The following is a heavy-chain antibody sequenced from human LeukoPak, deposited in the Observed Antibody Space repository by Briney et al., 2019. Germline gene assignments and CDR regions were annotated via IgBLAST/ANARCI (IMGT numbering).Heavy chain of an antibody. CDR1: GYTFTSYG. CDR3: AREVSGFLEWLSYFDY. V-gene: IGHV1-69*04. CDR2: IIPILGIA. Sequence: GASVKVSCKASGYTFTSYGISWVRQAPGQGLEWMGRIIPILGIANYAQKFQGRVTITADKSTSTAYMELSSLRSEDTAVYYCAREVSGFLEWLSYFDYWGQGTLVTVSS. J-gene: IGHJ4*02. D-gene: IGHD3-3*01.